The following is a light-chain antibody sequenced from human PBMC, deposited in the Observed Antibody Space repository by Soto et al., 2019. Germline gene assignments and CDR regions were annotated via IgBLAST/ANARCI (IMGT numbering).Light chain of an antibody. CDR2: DTD. CDR3: SLSYSGGRI. CDR1: TETVTSGHY. J-gene: IGLJ2*01. V-gene: IGLV7-46*01. Sequence: QAVVTQEPSLTVSPGGTVTLTCGSSTETVTSGHYPYWFQQKPGQAPRTLIHDTDNKHSWTPARFSGSLLGGKAALTLSGXXXXXEXEYYCSLSYSGGRIFGGGTKVTVL.